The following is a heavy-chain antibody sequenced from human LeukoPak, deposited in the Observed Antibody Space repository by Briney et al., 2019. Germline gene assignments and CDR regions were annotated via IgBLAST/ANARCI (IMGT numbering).Heavy chain of an antibody. CDR2: ISAYSGNT. Sequence: ASVTVSCKASGYTFIGYGFSWVRQAPGQGLEWMGWISAYSGNTKYAQKYQARVTLTTDTSTSTAYMELRSLRSDDTAVYYCARGGGSYGDYSLWLGYWGQGTLVTVSS. CDR3: ARGGGSYGDYSLWLGY. CDR1: GYTFIGYG. V-gene: IGHV1-18*01. D-gene: IGHD4-17*01. J-gene: IGHJ4*02.